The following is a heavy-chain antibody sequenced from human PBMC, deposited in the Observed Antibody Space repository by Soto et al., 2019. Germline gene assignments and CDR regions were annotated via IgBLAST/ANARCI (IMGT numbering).Heavy chain of an antibody. J-gene: IGHJ4*02. CDR1: GFTFSSYW. CDR3: ARDTEPSSGWYWVVYFDY. V-gene: IGHV3-7*01. D-gene: IGHD6-19*01. Sequence: GGSLRLSCAASGFTFSSYWMSWVRQAPGKGLEWVANIKQDGSEKYYVDSVKGRFTISRDNAKNSLYLQMNSLRAEDTAVYYCARDTEPSSGWYWVVYFDYWGQGTLVTVSS. CDR2: IKQDGSEK.